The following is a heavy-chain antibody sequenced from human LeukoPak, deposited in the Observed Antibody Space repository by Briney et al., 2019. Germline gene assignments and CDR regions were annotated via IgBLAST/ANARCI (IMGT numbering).Heavy chain of an antibody. D-gene: IGHD1-7*01. Sequence: GESLKISCKGSGYSFTSYWLGWVRQMPGKGLEWMGIIYPGDSDARYSPSFQGQVTISADKSISTAYLQWSSLKASDTAMYYCATGTGTTYYYYYYGMDVWGQGTTVTVSS. V-gene: IGHV5-51*01. CDR2: IYPGDSDA. CDR1: GYSFTSYW. J-gene: IGHJ6*02. CDR3: ATGTGTTYYYYYYGMDV.